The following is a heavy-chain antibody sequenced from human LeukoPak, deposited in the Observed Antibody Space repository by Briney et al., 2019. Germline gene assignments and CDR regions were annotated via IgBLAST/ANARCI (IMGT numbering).Heavy chain of an antibody. J-gene: IGHJ6*03. CDR1: GGSISSYY. D-gene: IGHD2-2*01. CDR3: ARGTYYYYYYMDV. V-gene: IGHV4-59*01. CDR2: IYYSGST. Sequence: PSETLSLTCTVSGGSISSYYWSWIRQPPGKGLEWTGYIYYSGSTNYNPSLKSRVTISVDTSKNQFSLKLSSVTAADTAVYYCARGTYYYYYYMDVWGKGTTVTISS.